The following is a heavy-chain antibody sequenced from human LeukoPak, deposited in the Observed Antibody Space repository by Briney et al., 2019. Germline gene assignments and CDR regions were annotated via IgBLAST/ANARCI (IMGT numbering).Heavy chain of an antibody. CDR3: ARLEAAAGYNWFDP. CDR2: IYYSGST. V-gene: IGHV4-59*08. J-gene: IGHJ5*02. D-gene: IGHD6-13*01. CDR1: GGSISSYY. Sequence: SETLSLTCTVSGGSISSYYWSWIRQPPGKGLEWIGYIYYSGSTNYNPSLKSRVTISVDTSKNQFSLKLSSVTAADTAVYYCARLEAAAGYNWFDPWGRGTLVTVSS.